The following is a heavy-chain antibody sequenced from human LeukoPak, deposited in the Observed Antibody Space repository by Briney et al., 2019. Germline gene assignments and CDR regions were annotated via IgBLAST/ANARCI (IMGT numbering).Heavy chain of an antibody. CDR1: GGSISSSKYY. CDR2: IYYSGST. D-gene: IGHD6-13*01. CDR3: ARDNGGSSWYY. Sequence: SETLSLTCTVSGGSISSSKYYWGWIRQPPGKGLEWIGSIYYSGSTYYNPSLKSRVTISVDTSKNQFSLKLSSVTAADTAVYYCARDNGGSSWYYWGQGTLVTVSS. V-gene: IGHV4-39*07. J-gene: IGHJ4*02.